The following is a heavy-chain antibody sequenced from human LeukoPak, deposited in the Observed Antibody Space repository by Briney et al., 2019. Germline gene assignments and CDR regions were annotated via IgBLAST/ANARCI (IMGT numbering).Heavy chain of an antibody. Sequence: ASVKVSCKASGYTFSDYYMHWVRQAPGQGLEWMGWINPNSGSTDYAQKFQVRVTMTRDTSISTAFMELSGLKSDDTAVYYCARGHDGGWLLRAFDMWGQGTMVTVSS. J-gene: IGHJ3*02. CDR3: ARGHDGGWLLRAFDM. CDR2: INPNSGST. D-gene: IGHD6-19*01. CDR1: GYTFSDYY. V-gene: IGHV1-2*02.